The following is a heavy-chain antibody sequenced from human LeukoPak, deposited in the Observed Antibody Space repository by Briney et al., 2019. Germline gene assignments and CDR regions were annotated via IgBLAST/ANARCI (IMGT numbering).Heavy chain of an antibody. CDR3: ARDRGTAKYPNWFDP. V-gene: IGHV4-4*07. J-gene: IGHJ5*02. Sequence: SETLSLTCTVSGGSISSYYWSWIRQPAGKGLEWIGRIYTSGSTNYNPSLKSRVTMSVDTSKNQFSLKLSSVTAADTAVYYCARDRGTAKYPNWFDPWGQGTLVTVSS. D-gene: IGHD6-13*01. CDR1: GGSISSYY. CDR2: IYTSGST.